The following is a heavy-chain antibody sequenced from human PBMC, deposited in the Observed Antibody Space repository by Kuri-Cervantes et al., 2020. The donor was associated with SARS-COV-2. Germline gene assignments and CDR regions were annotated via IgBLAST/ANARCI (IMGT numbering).Heavy chain of an antibody. D-gene: IGHD3-10*01. J-gene: IGHJ5*02. CDR1: GFTFSDYY. CDR3: ARDYYASGSYGWFDP. CDR2: ISSSGSTI. V-gene: IGHV3-11*01. Sequence: GGSLRLSCAAPGFTFSDYYMSWIRQAPGKGLEWLSYISSSGSTIYYADSVKGRFTISRDNAKNSLYLQMNSLRAEDTAVYYCARDYYASGSYGWFDPWGREPWSPSPQ.